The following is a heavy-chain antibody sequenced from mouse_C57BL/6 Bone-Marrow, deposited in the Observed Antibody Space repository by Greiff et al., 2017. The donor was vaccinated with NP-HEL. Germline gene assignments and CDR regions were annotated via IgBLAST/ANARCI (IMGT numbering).Heavy chain of an antibody. Sequence: VQLQQSGAELAKPGASVKLSCKASGYTFTSYWMHWVKQRPGQGLEWIGYINPSSGYTKYNQKFKGKATLTADKSSSTAYMQLSSLTYEDSAVYYCARRDGYYFFSYWGQGTLVTVAA. CDR2: INPSSGYT. CDR3: ARRDGYYFFSY. J-gene: IGHJ3*01. D-gene: IGHD2-3*01. V-gene: IGHV1-7*01. CDR1: GYTFTSYW.